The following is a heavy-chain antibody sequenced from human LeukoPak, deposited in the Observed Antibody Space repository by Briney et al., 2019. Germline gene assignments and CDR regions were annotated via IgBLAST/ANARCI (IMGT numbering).Heavy chain of an antibody. D-gene: IGHD3-16*01. CDR1: GFTFSSHA. CDR2: ISGSGGST. CDR3: AKDIGGYRDTWFDP. Sequence: GGSLRLSCAASGFTFSSHAMSWVRPAPGKGLEWVSAISGSGGSTYYADSVEGRFTISRDNSKNTLYLQMNSLSAEDTAVYYCAKDIGGYRDTWFDPWGQGTLVTVSS. J-gene: IGHJ5*02. V-gene: IGHV3-23*01.